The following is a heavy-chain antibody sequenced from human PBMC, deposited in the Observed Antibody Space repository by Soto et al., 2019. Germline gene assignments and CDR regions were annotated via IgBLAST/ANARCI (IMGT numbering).Heavy chain of an antibody. V-gene: IGHV1-69*13. CDR3: ATGETTVTRRFDY. CDR2: ITPIFDTT. CDR1: GGGFSTYA. D-gene: IGHD4-17*01. J-gene: IGHJ4*02. Sequence: GASVKVSCKASGGGFSTYAITWVRQAPGQGLEWMGGITPIFDTTNYAQKFQGRVTITADESTTTVHMELTSLTSEDTAVYYCATGETTVTRRFDYWGQGTLVTVSS.